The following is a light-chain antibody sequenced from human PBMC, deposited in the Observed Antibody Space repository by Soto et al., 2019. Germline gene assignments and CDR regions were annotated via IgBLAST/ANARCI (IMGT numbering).Light chain of an antibody. CDR3: QKSGGLPTT. CDR1: QSVTSNY. CDR2: GAS. V-gene: IGKV3-20*01. J-gene: IGKJ5*01. Sequence: EIVLTQSPGTLSLSPGERATLSCRASQSVTSNYLAWYQQKPGQAPRLLIYGASSRATGIPDRFSGSGSGTDFTLTISRLEPEDFAVYYCQKSGGLPTTLGQGTRLEIK.